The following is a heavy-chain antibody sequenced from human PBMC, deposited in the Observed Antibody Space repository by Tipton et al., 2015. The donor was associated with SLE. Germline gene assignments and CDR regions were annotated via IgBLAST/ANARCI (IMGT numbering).Heavy chain of an antibody. V-gene: IGHV4-38-2*01. CDR1: GYSISSGYY. CDR2: IYHSGST. J-gene: IGHJ3*02. D-gene: IGHD5-24*01. Sequence: TLSLTCAVSGYSISSGYYWGWIRQPPGKGLEWIGSIYHSGSTYYNPSLKSRVTISVDTSKNQFSLKLSSVTAADTAVCYCARQRDPQRAFDIWGQGTMVTVSS. CDR3: ARQRDPQRAFDI.